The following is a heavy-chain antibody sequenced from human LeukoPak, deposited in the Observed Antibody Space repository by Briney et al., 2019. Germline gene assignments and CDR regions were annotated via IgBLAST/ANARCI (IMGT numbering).Heavy chain of an antibody. Sequence: GGSLRLSCAASGFTFSSYSMNWVRQAPGKGLEWVSYVSSGSTTIYYADSVKGRFTISRDSAKNSLYLQMNSLRDDDTAVYYCARDQGTGYYFDYWGQGTLVTVSS. CDR2: VSSGSTTI. D-gene: IGHD3-10*01. J-gene: IGHJ4*02. V-gene: IGHV3-48*02. CDR3: ARDQGTGYYFDY. CDR1: GFTFSSYS.